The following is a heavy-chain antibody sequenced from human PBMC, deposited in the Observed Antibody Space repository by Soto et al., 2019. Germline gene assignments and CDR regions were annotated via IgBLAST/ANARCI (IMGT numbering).Heavy chain of an antibody. J-gene: IGHJ5*02. D-gene: IGHD6-19*01. CDR3: AREKWGSGSRWLDP. CDR1: GYTSISYS. V-gene: IGHV1-3*01. Sequence: ASVKVSCQTSGYTSISYSMHWVRQAPGQRLEWMGWINVGNGNTKYSQNFQGRVTINQDTSASTAYMELSSLTSEDTAVYYCAREKWGSGSRWLDPWGQGTLVTVSS. CDR2: INVGNGNT.